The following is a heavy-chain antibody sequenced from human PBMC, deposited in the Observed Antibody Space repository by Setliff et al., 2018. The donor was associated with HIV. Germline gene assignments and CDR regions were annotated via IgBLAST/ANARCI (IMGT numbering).Heavy chain of an antibody. J-gene: IGHJ3*01. D-gene: IGHD3-9*01. CDR1: DSAMDSYY. CDR2: IYWTGKT. V-gene: IGHV4-59*12. Sequence: SGTLSLTCTVSDSAMDSYYWSWVRQSPGRGLEYIGYIYWTGKTDYNPSLKSRVTISLDTSGNQFSLKLNSVTGADTAVYYCAKISPRGYSDITTGRLTDPFDVWGPGAMVTVSS. CDR3: AKISPRGYSDITTGRLTDPFDV.